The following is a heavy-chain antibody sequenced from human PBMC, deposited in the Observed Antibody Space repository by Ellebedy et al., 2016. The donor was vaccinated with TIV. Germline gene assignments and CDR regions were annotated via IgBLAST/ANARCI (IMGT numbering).Heavy chain of an antibody. D-gene: IGHD3-16*01. J-gene: IGHJ5*02. CDR2: ISSSSNIK. Sequence: PGGSLRLSCAASGLSFSTYEMNWVRQAPGKGLEWISYISSSSNIKYYADSVKGRFTISRDNAKNSLYLQMNSLRAEDTAVYYCAGGPLQNWFDPWGQGTLVTVSS. V-gene: IGHV3-48*03. CDR1: GLSFSTYE. CDR3: AGGPLQNWFDP.